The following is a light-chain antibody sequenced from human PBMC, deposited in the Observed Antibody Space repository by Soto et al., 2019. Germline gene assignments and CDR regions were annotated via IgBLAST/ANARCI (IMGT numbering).Light chain of an antibody. V-gene: IGKV1-5*03. CDR3: QQYESYCT. CDR1: QSISSW. CDR2: KAS. J-gene: IGKJ1*01. Sequence: DIQMTQSPSTLSASVGDRVTITCRASQSISSWLAWYQLKPGKAPKLLIYKASSLEGGVPSRFSGSGSGTEFTLTISSLQPDDFATYFCQQYESYCTFGQGTKVEIK.